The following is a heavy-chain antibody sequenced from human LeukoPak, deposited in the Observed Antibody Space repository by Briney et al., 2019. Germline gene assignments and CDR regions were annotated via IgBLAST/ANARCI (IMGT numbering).Heavy chain of an antibody. J-gene: IGHJ4*02. Sequence: SETLSVTCTVSGGSISSYYWSWIRQPPGKGLEWIGYIYYSGSTNYNPSLKSRVTISVDTSKNQFSLKLSSVTAADTAVYYCARGVFRVSQFDYWGQGTLVTVSS. D-gene: IGHD2-8*01. CDR1: GGSISSYY. V-gene: IGHV4-59*01. CDR2: IYYSGST. CDR3: ARGVFRVSQFDY.